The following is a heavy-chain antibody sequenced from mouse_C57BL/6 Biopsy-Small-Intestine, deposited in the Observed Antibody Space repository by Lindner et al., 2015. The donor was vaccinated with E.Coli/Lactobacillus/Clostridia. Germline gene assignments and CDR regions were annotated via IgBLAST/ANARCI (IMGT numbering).Heavy chain of an antibody. D-gene: IGHD2-14*01. J-gene: IGHJ2*01. Sequence: VQLQESGPELVTPGASVKISCKASGYVFSDSWMNWVKQRPGEGLEWIGRIFPGDGDITYNGKFKGKAALTADKSSSTAYMQLSSLTSEDSAVYFCARGTRLDYWGQGTTLTVSS. CDR3: ARGTRLDY. CDR1: GYVFSDSW. V-gene: IGHV1-82*01. CDR2: IFPGDGDI.